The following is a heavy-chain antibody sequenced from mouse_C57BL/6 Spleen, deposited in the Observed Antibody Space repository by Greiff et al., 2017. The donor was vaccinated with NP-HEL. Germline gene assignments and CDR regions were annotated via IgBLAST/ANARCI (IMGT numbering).Heavy chain of an antibody. V-gene: IGHV5-17*01. J-gene: IGHJ2*01. Sequence: DVKLVESGGGLVKPGGSLKLSCAASGFTFSDYGMHWVRQAPEKGLEWVAYISSGSSSSYYADTVKGRFTISRDNAKNTLFLQMTLLRSEDTAMYYCASSYDGYYFDYWGQGTTLTVSS. CDR1: GFTFSDYG. CDR3: ASSYDGYYFDY. CDR2: ISSGSSSS. D-gene: IGHD2-3*01.